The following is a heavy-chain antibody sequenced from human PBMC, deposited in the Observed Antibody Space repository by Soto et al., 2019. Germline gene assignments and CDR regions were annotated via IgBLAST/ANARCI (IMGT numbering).Heavy chain of an antibody. Sequence: QVPLVQSGAEVKKPGSSVTVSCKASGGTFSSYAIHWVRQAPGQGLEWMGGIIPMYGPAKYAQRFQGRVTITAAESTTTVYMELISLTSQDTAVYYCARVTSMVRGVIDNWFDPWGHGTLVTVSS. CDR1: GGTFSSYA. D-gene: IGHD3-10*01. CDR2: IIPMYGPA. V-gene: IGHV1-69*01. CDR3: ARVTSMVRGVIDNWFDP. J-gene: IGHJ5*02.